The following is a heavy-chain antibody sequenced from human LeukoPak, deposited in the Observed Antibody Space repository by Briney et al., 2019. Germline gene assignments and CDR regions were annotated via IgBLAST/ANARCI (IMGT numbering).Heavy chain of an antibody. V-gene: IGHV4-59*01. CDR1: GGSISSYY. D-gene: IGHD3-10*01. CDR2: IYYSGST. J-gene: IGHJ5*02. CDR3: ARWGSYYYGSGSYYARYNWFDP. Sequence: PSETLSLTCTVSGGSISSYYWSWIRQPPGKGLEWIGYIYYSGSTNYNPSLKSRVTISVDTSKNQFSLKLSSVTAADTAVYYCARWGSYYYGSGSYYARYNWFDPWGQGTLVTVSS.